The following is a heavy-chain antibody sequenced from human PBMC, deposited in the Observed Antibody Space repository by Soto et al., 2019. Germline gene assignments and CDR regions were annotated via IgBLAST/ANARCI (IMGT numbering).Heavy chain of an antibody. CDR1: GGSIRSYY. Sequence: QVQLQESGPGLVKPSETLSLTCTVSGGSIRSYYWSWIRQPPGKGLEWIGYIYYSGSTNYNPSLPSRVTISVDTSKNQLSLQLSSVTAAATAVYYCARHHSVSAGPITFDIWGQGTMVTVSS. D-gene: IGHD3-10*01. CDR2: IYYSGST. J-gene: IGHJ3*02. CDR3: ARHHSVSAGPITFDI. V-gene: IGHV4-59*01.